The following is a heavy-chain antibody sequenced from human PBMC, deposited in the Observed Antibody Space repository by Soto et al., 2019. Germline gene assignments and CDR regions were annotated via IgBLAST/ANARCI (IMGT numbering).Heavy chain of an antibody. Sequence: QMQLVQSGPEVKKPGTSVKVSCKASGFTFTSSAMQWVRQARGQRLEWIGGIVVVSGHTNYAQKAQERVTITSDMSTSTAYVELSSLRSEDTAVYYCAADSRYCSGGNCEDYWGQGTLVTVSS. CDR1: GFTFTSSA. J-gene: IGHJ4*02. CDR3: AADSRYCSGGNCEDY. CDR2: IVVVSGHT. V-gene: IGHV1-58*02. D-gene: IGHD2-15*01.